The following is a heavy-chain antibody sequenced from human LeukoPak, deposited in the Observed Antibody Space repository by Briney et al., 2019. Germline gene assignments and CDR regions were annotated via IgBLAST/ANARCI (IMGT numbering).Heavy chain of an antibody. D-gene: IGHD3-10*01. V-gene: IGHV4-4*07. Sequence: PSETLSLTCTVSGGSINSYYWSWIRQPAGKGREWIGRIYSSGITNYNPSLKSRVTMSVDTSKNQFSLNLSSVTAADTAVYYCARNAVYYGSDYGMDVWGQGTTVTVSS. CDR1: GGSINSYY. J-gene: IGHJ6*02. CDR2: IYSSGIT. CDR3: ARNAVYYGSDYGMDV.